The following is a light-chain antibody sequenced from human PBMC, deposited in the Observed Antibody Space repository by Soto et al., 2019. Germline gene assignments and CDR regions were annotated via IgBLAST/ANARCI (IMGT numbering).Light chain of an antibody. V-gene: IGKV3-11*01. CDR1: QSVSSN. J-gene: IGKJ4*01. CDR3: QQRSSCPLT. Sequence: EIIMTQSPATLSVNTGERATLSCRASQSVSSNLAWYQQKPGQAPRLLIYGASTRATGIPDRFSGSGSGTDFTLTISSLEPEDFAVYYCQQRSSCPLTFGGGTKVDI. CDR2: GAS.